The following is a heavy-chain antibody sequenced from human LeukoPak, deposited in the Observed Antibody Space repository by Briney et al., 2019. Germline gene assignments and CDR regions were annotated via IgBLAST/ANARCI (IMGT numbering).Heavy chain of an antibody. D-gene: IGHD3-16*01. V-gene: IGHV3-74*01. Sequence: GGSLRLSCAASGFTFSSYWMHWVRQAPGKGLVWVSRINTDGSSTSYADSVKGRFTISRDNAKNTLYLQMNSLRAEDTAVYYCARAGGGYFFDSWGQGTLVTVSS. CDR3: ARAGGGYFFDS. J-gene: IGHJ4*02. CDR1: GFTFSSYW. CDR2: INTDGSST.